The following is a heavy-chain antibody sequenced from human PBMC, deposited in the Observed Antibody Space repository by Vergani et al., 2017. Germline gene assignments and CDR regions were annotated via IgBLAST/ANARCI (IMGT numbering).Heavy chain of an antibody. J-gene: IGHJ5*02. CDR1: GFPFNQYG. CDR3: ARDLRLLYNRFDP. V-gene: IGHV3-33*01. CDR2: TWYDGNNK. Sequence: QVQLAESGGGVVQPGRSLRLSCAASGFPFNQYGMHWVRPAPGKGLEWVAVTWYDGNNKQYADSVKGRFTISRDNSKSTMYLQMNSLRDEDTGVYYCARDLRLLYNRFDPWGQGTLVTVSS. D-gene: IGHD1-14*01.